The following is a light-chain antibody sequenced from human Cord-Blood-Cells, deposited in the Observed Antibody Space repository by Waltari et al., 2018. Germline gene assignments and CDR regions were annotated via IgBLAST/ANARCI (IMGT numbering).Light chain of an antibody. CDR2: EGS. V-gene: IGLV2-23*01. CDR1: SSDVGSYNL. J-gene: IGLJ3*02. CDR3: CSYACSSTWV. Sequence: QSALTQPASVSGSPGQSITISCTGTSSDVGSYNLVSWYQQHPGKATKLRIYEGSKRASGVYTRFSGSSSGNTASLTISGLQAEDEADYYCCSYACSSTWVFGGGTKLTVL.